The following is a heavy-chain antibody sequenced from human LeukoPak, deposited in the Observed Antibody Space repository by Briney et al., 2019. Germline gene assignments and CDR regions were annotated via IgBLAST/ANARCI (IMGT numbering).Heavy chain of an antibody. CDR1: GGSISNYY. J-gene: IGHJ3*02. CDR2: IYTSGNT. D-gene: IGHD3-10*01. CDR3: ARHLRVTSTAFDI. Sequence: SETLSLTCTVSGGSISNYYWTWIRQPPGKGLEWIGYIYTSGNTNYNPSLKNRVTISVDTSKNQFSLKLSSVTAADTAVYYCARHLRVTSTAFDIWGQGTMVTVSS. V-gene: IGHV4-4*09.